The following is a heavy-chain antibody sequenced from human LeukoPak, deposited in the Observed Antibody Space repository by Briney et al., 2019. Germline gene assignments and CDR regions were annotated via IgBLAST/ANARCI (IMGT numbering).Heavy chain of an antibody. V-gene: IGHV4-4*07. Sequence: SETLSLTCTVSGGSIINYYWSWIRQSAGTGLEWVGRIFITGSTNYNPSLQSRLSMSVDTSKNQFSLRLTSVSAADTAVYYCARLKYYDSTGYSPGYYMDVWGKGITVTVSS. CDR2: IFITGST. CDR3: ARLKYYDSTGYSPGYYMDV. CDR1: GGSIINYY. J-gene: IGHJ6*03. D-gene: IGHD3-22*01.